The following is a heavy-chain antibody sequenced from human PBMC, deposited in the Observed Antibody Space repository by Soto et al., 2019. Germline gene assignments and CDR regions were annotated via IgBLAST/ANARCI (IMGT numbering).Heavy chain of an antibody. CDR3: ARGLPKVITVYGVVLDY. Sequence: GASVKVSCKASGYTFTGTYIHWVRQAPGQGLEWMGRINPHNGGTHFAQKFQGRVTMTSDTSISTTYMELNSLRPDDTAVYYCARGLPKVITVYGVVLDYWGQGALVTVSS. J-gene: IGHJ4*02. CDR1: GYTFTGTY. CDR2: INPHNGGT. V-gene: IGHV1-2*02. D-gene: IGHD3-3*01.